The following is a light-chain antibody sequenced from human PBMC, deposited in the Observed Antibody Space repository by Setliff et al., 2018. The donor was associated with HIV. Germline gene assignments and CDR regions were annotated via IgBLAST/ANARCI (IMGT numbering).Light chain of an antibody. J-gene: IGLJ1*01. CDR3: SSSTTDTSDV. CDR2: HVS. V-gene: IGLV2-14*03. Sequence: QSALAQPPSASGSPGQSITISCTGTSNDIASSDYVSWYQQHLGKAPKLIIYHVSHRPSGVSHRFSAFKSGHTASLTISGLQADDEADYYCSSSTTDTSDVFGTGTRSPS. CDR1: SNDIASSDY.